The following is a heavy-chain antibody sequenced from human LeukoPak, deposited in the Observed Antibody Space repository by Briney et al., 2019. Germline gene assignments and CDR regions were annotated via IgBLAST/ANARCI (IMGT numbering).Heavy chain of an antibody. V-gene: IGHV3-23*01. CDR1: GFTFSTYA. CDR3: AREYYFPYYFDY. J-gene: IGHJ4*02. D-gene: IGHD2/OR15-2a*01. Sequence: GGSLRLSCAASGFTFSTYAMSWVRQAPGKGLEWVSTISGSGANTYYADSVRGRFTISRDNSKNTLYLQMNSLRAEDTAVYYCAREYYFPYYFDYWGQGTLVTVSS. CDR2: ISGSGANT.